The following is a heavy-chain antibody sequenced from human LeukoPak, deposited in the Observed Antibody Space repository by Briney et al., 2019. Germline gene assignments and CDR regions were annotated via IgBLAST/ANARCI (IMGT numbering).Heavy chain of an antibody. J-gene: IGHJ6*03. V-gene: IGHV4-59*01. CDR3: ARGPNGWWLRDGYYYYMDV. CDR2: IYYSGST. D-gene: IGHD2-15*01. CDR1: GGSISSYY. Sequence: SETLSLTCTVSGGSISSYYWSWIRQPPGKGLEWIGYIYYSGSTNYNPSLKSRVTISVDTSKNQFSLKLGSVTAADTAVYYCARGPNGWWLRDGYYYYMDVWGKGTTVTVSS.